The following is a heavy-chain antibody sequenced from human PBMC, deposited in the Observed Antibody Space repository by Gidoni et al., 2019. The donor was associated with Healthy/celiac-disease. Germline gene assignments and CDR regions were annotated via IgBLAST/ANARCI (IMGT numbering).Heavy chain of an antibody. CDR1: GFTSSNAW. Sequence: EVQLVESGGGLVKPGGSLRLSCAASGFTSSNAWMSWVRQAPGKGLEWVGRIKSKTDGGTTDYAAPVKGRFTISRDDSKNTLYLQMNSLKTEDTAVYYCTTFYYYGSGKVYYGMDVWGQGTTVTVSS. CDR2: IKSKTDGGTT. CDR3: TTFYYYGSGKVYYGMDV. J-gene: IGHJ6*02. D-gene: IGHD3-10*01. V-gene: IGHV3-15*01.